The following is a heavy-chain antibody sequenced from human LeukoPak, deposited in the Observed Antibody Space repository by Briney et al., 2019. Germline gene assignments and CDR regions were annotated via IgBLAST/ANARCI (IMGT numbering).Heavy chain of an antibody. D-gene: IGHD6-13*01. CDR1: GGSISSYY. V-gene: IGHV4-4*09. J-gene: IGHJ4*02. Sequence: SETLSLTYTVSGGSISSYYWSWIRQPPGKGLEWIGYIYTSGSTNYNPSLKSRVTISVDTSKNQFSLKLSSVTAADTAVYYCARHPAAAGLRYAYYFDYWGQGTLVTVSS. CDR2: IYTSGST. CDR3: ARHPAAAGLRYAYYFDY.